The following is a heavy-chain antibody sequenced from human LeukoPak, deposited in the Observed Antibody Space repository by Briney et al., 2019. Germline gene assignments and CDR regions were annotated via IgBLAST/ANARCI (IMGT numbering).Heavy chain of an antibody. D-gene: IGHD6-19*01. Sequence: PGGSLRLSCAASGFTFNSHAMYWVRQAPGKGLEWVSGIVGSGGSSYYAESVRGRFTISRDNSKNTVYLQMNSLRDEDTAVYYCAKTTFGYSSGRSPGWPVDYGGQGTVVTVSS. CDR3: AKTTFGYSSGRSPGWPVDY. CDR1: GFTFNSHA. CDR2: IVGSGGSS. V-gene: IGHV3-23*01. J-gene: IGHJ4*02.